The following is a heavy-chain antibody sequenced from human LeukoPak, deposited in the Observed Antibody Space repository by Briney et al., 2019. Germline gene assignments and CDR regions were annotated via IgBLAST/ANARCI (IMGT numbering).Heavy chain of an antibody. V-gene: IGHV4-34*01. J-gene: IGHJ4*02. CDR3: ARGEKVSSGWPISSCYFDY. CDR2: INHSGST. CDR1: GESFSGYY. Sequence: SETLSLTCAVYGESFSGYYWSWIRQPPGKGLEWIGEINHSGSTNYNPSLKSRVTISVDTSKNQFSLKLSSVTAADTAVYYCARGEKVSSGWPISSCYFDYWGQGTLVTVSS. D-gene: IGHD6-19*01.